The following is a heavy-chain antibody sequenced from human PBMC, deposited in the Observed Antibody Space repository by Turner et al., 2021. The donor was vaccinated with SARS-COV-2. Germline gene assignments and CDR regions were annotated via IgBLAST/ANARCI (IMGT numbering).Heavy chain of an antibody. J-gene: IGHJ4*02. CDR1: GFTFSSYS. D-gene: IGHD6-19*01. V-gene: IGHV3-48*01. CDR2: ISSSSSTT. Sequence: EVQLVESGGGLVQPGGSLRLSCAASGFTFSSYSMNWVRQAPGKGLECVSYISSSSSTTYYADSVKGRFTISRDNAKNSLYLQMNSLRAEDTAVYYCARDLGSIAVANWGQGTLVTVSA. CDR3: ARDLGSIAVAN.